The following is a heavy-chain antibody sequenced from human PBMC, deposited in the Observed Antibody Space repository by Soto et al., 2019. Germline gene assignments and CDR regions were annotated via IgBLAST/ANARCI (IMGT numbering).Heavy chain of an antibody. CDR2: INHSGST. CDR1: GGSFSGYY. Sequence: SETLSLTCAVYGGSFSGYYWSWIRQPPGKGLEWIGEINHSGSTNYNPSLKSRVTISVDTSKNQFSLKLSSVTAADTAVYYCARGGGIAARRGLFDYWGQGTLVTVSS. CDR3: ARGGGIAARRGLFDY. V-gene: IGHV4-34*01. J-gene: IGHJ4*02. D-gene: IGHD6-6*01.